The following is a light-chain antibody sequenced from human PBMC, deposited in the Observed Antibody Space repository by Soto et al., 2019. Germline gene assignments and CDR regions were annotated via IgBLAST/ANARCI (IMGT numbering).Light chain of an antibody. CDR2: KVS. Sequence: VVMTQSPLSLPVTLGQPASISCKSSQSLVYSDGDTYLSWFQQRPGQSPRRLIYKVSSRDSGVPDRFSGSGSGTDFTLKISRVEAEDVGVYYCMQGTHWPLTFGGGTKVEIK. J-gene: IGKJ4*01. CDR3: MQGTHWPLT. CDR1: QSLVYSDGDTY. V-gene: IGKV2-30*01.